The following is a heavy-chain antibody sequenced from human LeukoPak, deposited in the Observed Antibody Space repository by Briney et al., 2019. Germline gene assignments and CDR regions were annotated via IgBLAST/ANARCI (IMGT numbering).Heavy chain of an antibody. CDR3: ARSLRYFDWSPGGYYYYMDV. D-gene: IGHD3-9*01. CDR2: ISSSGSTI. CDR1: GFTFSDYY. J-gene: IGHJ6*03. Sequence: GGSLRLSCAASGFTFSDYYMNWIRQAPGKGLEWVSYISSSGSTIYYADSVKGRFTISRDNAKNSLYLQMNSLRAEDTALYYCARSLRYFDWSPGGYYYYMDVWGKGTTVTVSS. V-gene: IGHV3-11*01.